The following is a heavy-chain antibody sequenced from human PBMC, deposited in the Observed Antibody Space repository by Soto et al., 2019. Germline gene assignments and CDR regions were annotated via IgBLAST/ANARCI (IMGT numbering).Heavy chain of an antibody. CDR2: INAYIAKT. D-gene: IGHD2-21*02. J-gene: IGHJ4*02. CDR1: GYTFINYG. V-gene: IGHV1-18*01. Sequence: QVQLVQSGGEVKKPGASVKVSCRASGYTFINYGITWVRQAPGQGLEWLAWINAYIAKTDNAQKVQGRATMTADTSTSSAYLELRSLTSDDAAVDYCARGDGDTLDYWGQGTVVTVSS. CDR3: ARGDGDTLDY.